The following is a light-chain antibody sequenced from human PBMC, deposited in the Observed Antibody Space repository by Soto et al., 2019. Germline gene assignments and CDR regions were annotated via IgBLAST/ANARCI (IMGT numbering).Light chain of an antibody. Sequence: EIVLPQTPCTLSVSLGERAALAGISSQNVDSNYLAWYQQKPGQAPRLLIYGASTRATGIPARFSGSGSGTEFTLTISSLQSGDFAVYYCQQYNNWPRPFGHGTRLEIK. CDR2: GAS. J-gene: IGKJ5*01. CDR1: QNVDSN. V-gene: IGKV3-15*01. CDR3: QQYNNWPRP.